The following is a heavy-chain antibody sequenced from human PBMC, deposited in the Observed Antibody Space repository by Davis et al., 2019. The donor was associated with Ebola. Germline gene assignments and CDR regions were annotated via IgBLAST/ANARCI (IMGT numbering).Heavy chain of an antibody. J-gene: IGHJ4*02. CDR3: ARVKIDYGDYLFDY. CDR1: AGSISTYF. D-gene: IGHD4-17*01. V-gene: IGHV4-59*01. Sequence: PGGSLRLSCTVSAGSISTYFWSWIRQSPGKGLEWIGSIYYSGTTHYNPSLTSRLSISVDTSKKQFSLRLSSVTAADTAVYYCARVKIDYGDYLFDYWGQGTLVTVSS. CDR2: IYYSGTT.